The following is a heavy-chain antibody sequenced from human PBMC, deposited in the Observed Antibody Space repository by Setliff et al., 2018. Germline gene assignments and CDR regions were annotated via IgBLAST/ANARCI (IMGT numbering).Heavy chain of an antibody. D-gene: IGHD6-13*01. J-gene: IGHJ4*02. CDR2: IYYSGST. CDR1: GDSISSFY. V-gene: IGHV4-59*12. Sequence: SETLSLTCTVSGDSISSFYWSWIRQPPGKGLEWIGYIYYSGSTNYNPSLKSRVTISVDASKNQFSLKLRSVTAADTAVYYCARRRVRGINRGIDYWGQGTLVTVSS. CDR3: ARRRVRGINRGIDY.